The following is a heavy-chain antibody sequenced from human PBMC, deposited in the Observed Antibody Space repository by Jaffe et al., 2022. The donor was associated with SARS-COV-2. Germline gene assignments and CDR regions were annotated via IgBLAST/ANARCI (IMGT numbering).Heavy chain of an antibody. Sequence: EVQLLESGGGLVQPGGSLRLSCAASGFTFSSYAMSWVRQAPGKGLEWVSAISGSGGSTYYADSVKGRFTISRDNSKNTLYLQMNSLRAEDTAVYYCANDLHKDLCSGGSCRYYWGQGTLVTVSS. CDR3: ANDLHKDLCSGGSCRYY. J-gene: IGHJ4*02. V-gene: IGHV3-23*01. CDR1: GFTFSSYA. CDR2: ISGSGGST. D-gene: IGHD2-15*01.